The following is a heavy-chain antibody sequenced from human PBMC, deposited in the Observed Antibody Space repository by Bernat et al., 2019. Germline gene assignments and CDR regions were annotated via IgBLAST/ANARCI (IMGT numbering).Heavy chain of an antibody. J-gene: IGHJ6*03. D-gene: IGHD3-10*01. V-gene: IGHV3-23*01. Sequence: EVQLLESGGGLVQPGGSLRLSCAASGFTFSSYAMNWVRQAPGKGPEWVSAIRYGSDSTYYADSVKGRFTISRDDSKNTLYLHMNSLRAEDTALYFCAKGAGSGTFYYHYYMDVWGKGTTVTVSS. CDR1: GFTFSSYA. CDR3: AKGAGSGTFYYHYYMDV. CDR2: IRYGSDST.